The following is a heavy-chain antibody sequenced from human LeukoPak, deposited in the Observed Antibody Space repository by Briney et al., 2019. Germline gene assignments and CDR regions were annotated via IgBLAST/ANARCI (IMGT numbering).Heavy chain of an antibody. Sequence: SETLFLTCTVSGGSISSYYWSWIRQPPGKGLEWIGYIYYSGSTNYNPSLKSRVTISVDTSKNQFSLKLSSVTAADTAVYYCVRTYYYYYMDVWGKGTTVTISS. CDR2: IYYSGST. CDR3: VRTYYYYYMDV. J-gene: IGHJ6*03. CDR1: GGSISSYY. V-gene: IGHV4-59*01.